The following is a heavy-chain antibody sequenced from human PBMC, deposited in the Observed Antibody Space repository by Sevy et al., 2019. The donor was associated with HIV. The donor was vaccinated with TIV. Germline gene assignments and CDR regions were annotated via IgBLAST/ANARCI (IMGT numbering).Heavy chain of an antibody. CDR3: ARGDYYGSLYYVDS. Sequence: GGSLRLSCAASGFTFSNYFINWVRQAPGKGLEWVSSISGGSSYIFYADSVKGRFTISRDNAKNSLYLHMNSLSAEDTAVYYWARGDYYGSLYYVDSWGPGTLVTVSS. CDR2: ISGGSSYI. CDR1: GFTFSNYF. D-gene: IGHD3-10*01. J-gene: IGHJ4*02. V-gene: IGHV3-21*01.